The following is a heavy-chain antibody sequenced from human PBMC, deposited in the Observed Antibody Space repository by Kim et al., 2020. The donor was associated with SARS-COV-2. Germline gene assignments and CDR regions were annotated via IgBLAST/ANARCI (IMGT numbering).Heavy chain of an antibody. CDR3: ARHDYDILTGYILPHPDL. CDR1: GGSISSSSYY. D-gene: IGHD3-9*01. J-gene: IGHJ2*01. V-gene: IGHV4-39*01. CDR2: IYYSGST. Sequence: SETLSLTCTVSGGSISSSSYYWGWIRQPPGKGLEWIGSIYYSGSTYYNPSLKSRVTISVDTSKNQFSLKLSSVTAADTAVYYCARHDYDILTGYILPHPDLWGRGTLVTVSS.